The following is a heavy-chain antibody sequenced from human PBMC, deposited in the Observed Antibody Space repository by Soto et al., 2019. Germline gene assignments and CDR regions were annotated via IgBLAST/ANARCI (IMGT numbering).Heavy chain of an antibody. CDR2: IYYTGST. Sequence: QVQLQESGPGLVKPSETLSLPCTVSGGSLSTYSWSWIRQPPGKGLEWIGFIYYTGSTHYNPSLKSRVSISLDTSKNHFSLQLTSVTAADTAVYYCASDKGGWPDYWGQGTLVTVS. J-gene: IGHJ4*02. D-gene: IGHD1-26*01. V-gene: IGHV4-59*01. CDR3: ASDKGGWPDY. CDR1: GGSLSTYS.